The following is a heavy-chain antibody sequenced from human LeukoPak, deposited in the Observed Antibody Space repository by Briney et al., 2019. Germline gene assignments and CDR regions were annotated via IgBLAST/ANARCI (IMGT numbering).Heavy chain of an antibody. V-gene: IGHV1-46*01. CDR1: GYTFTSYY. CDR3: ARVLWDAFDI. J-gene: IGHJ3*02. CDR2: INPSGGST. Sequence: ASVKVSCKASGYTFTSYYMHWVRQAPGQGLEWMGIINPSGGSTSYAQKFQGRVTMTRDTSTSTVYMELSRLRSDDTAVYYCARVLWDAFDIWGQGTMVTVSS. D-gene: IGHD2-21*01.